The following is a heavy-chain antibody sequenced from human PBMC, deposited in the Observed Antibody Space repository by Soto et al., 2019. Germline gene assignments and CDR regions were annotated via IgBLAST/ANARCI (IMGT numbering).Heavy chain of an antibody. V-gene: IGHV3-30-3*01. J-gene: IGHJ6*02. CDR3: ARDRVGIAARRYYYYGMDV. CDR1: GFTFSSYA. Sequence: QVQLVESGGGVVQPGRSLRLSCAASGFTFSSYAMHWVRQAPGKGLEWVAGISYDGSNKYYADSVKGRFTISRDNSKNTLYLQMNSLRAEDTAVYYCARDRVGIAARRYYYYGMDVWGQGPTVTVSS. CDR2: ISYDGSNK. D-gene: IGHD6-6*01.